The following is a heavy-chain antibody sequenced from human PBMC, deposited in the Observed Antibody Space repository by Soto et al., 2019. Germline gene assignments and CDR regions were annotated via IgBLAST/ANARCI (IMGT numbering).Heavy chain of an antibody. V-gene: IGHV4-31*03. CDR2: IYYSGST. CDR1: GGSISSGGYY. Sequence: SETLSLTCTVSGGSISSGGYYWSWIRQHPGKGLEWIGYIYYSGSTYYNPSLKSRVTISVDTSKNQFSLKLSSVTAADTAVYYCARGYYGSGSYYVGYWGQGTLVTVS. CDR3: ARGYYGSGSYYVGY. J-gene: IGHJ4*02. D-gene: IGHD3-10*01.